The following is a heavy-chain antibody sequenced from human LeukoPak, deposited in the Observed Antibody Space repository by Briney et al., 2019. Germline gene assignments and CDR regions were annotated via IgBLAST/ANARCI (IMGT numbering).Heavy chain of an antibody. D-gene: IGHD3-10*01. J-gene: IGHJ5*02. CDR3: ARRRGSGSYYKGVAGFDP. V-gene: IGHV4-34*01. Sequence: SETLSLTCAVYGGSFSGYYWSWIRQPPGKGLEWIGEINHSGSTNYNPSLKSRVTISVDTSKNQFSLKLSSVTAADTAVYYCARRRGSGSYYKGVAGFDPWGQGTLVTVSS. CDR2: INHSGST. CDR1: GGSFSGYY.